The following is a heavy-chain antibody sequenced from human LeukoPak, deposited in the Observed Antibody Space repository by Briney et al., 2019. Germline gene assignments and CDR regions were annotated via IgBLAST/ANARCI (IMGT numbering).Heavy chain of an antibody. Sequence: GGSLRLSCAASGFTFSYYSMNWVRQAPGKGLEWVAVIWYDGSNKYYADSVKGRFTISRDNSKNTLYLQMSSLRAEDTAVYYCARGPDYDSSGYPDYWGQGTLVTVSS. V-gene: IGHV3-33*08. J-gene: IGHJ4*02. CDR1: GFTFSYYS. CDR3: ARGPDYDSSGYPDY. D-gene: IGHD3-22*01. CDR2: IWYDGSNK.